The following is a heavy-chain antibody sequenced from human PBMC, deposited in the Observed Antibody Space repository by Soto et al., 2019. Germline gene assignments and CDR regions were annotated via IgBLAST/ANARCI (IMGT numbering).Heavy chain of an antibody. CDR1: GYTFTSYG. CDR2: ISAYNGNT. Sequence: QVQLVQSGAEVKKPGASVKVSCKASGYTFTSYGISWVRQAPGQGLEWMGWISAYNGNTNYAQKLQGIVTMTTDTATSTAYMELRILRSDDTAVYYCARVPMITFGGVIVMDAFAIWGQGTMVTVSS. J-gene: IGHJ3*02. CDR3: ARVPMITFGGVIVMDAFAI. D-gene: IGHD3-16*02. V-gene: IGHV1-18*01.